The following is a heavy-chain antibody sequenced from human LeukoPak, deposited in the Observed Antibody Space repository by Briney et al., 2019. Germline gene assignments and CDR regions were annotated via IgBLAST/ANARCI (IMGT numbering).Heavy chain of an antibody. J-gene: IGHJ5*02. CDR3: ARLHYDISGYPDWFDP. D-gene: IGHD3-22*01. V-gene: IGHV4-30-4*08. CDR1: GGSITSGDYY. Sequence: SETLSLTCTVSGGSITSGDYYWSWIRQPPGMGLEWIGYIYYSGSTYYNPSLKSRITISVDTSKNQFSLKLSSVTAADTAVYYCARLHYDISGYPDWFDPWGQGTLVTVSS. CDR2: IYYSGST.